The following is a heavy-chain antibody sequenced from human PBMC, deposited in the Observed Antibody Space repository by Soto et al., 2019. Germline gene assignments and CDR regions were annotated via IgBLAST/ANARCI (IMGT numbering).Heavy chain of an antibody. CDR2: IYYSGST. J-gene: IGHJ4*02. D-gene: IGHD3-10*01. V-gene: IGHV4-59*01. CDR1: GGSISSYY. CDR3: ARLEDYGSGIKYNY. Sequence: SETLSLTCTVSGGSISSYYWSWIRQPPGKGLEWIGYIYYSGSTNYNPSLKSRVTISVDTSKNQFSLKLSSVTAADTAVYYCARLEDYGSGIKYNYWGQGTLVTVSS.